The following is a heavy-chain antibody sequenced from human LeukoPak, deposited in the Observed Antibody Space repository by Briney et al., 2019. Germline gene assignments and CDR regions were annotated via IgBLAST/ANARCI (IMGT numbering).Heavy chain of an antibody. D-gene: IGHD6-13*01. CDR3: ARDDSPYSDAFDI. Sequence: GGSLRLSCATSGFTVSSNYMSWVRQAPGEGLEWVSVIYSGGSTYYADSVKGRFTISRDNSKNTLYLQMNSLRAEDTAVYYCARDDSPYSDAFDIWGQGTMVTVSS. CDR1: GFTVSSNY. V-gene: IGHV3-53*01. CDR2: IYSGGST. J-gene: IGHJ3*02.